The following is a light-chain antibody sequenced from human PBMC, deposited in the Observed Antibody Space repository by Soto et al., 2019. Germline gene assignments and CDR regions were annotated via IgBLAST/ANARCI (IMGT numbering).Light chain of an antibody. CDR2: GVT. J-gene: IGLJ1*01. CDR1: SSDIGAYNY. Sequence: QSALTQPAAGSGSPGQSITISCTGTSSDIGAYNYVSWYQQYPGKAPKLMIYGVTNRPSGVSNRFSGSNSGSTASLTISGLQAEDEADYYCCSYVGATPYVFGTGIKVAVL. CDR3: CSYVGATPYV. V-gene: IGLV2-14*01.